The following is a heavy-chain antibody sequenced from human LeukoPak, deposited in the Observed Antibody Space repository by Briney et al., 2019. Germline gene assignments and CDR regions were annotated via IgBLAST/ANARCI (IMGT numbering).Heavy chain of an antibody. CDR2: ISSSSSYI. D-gene: IGHD4/OR15-4a*01. J-gene: IGHJ2*01. CDR1: GFTFSSYS. CDR3: VKDDYGVPGWYFDL. V-gene: IGHV3-21*04. Sequence: GGSLRLSCAASGFTFSSYSMNWVRQAPGKGLEWVSSISSSSSYIYYADSVKGRFTISRDNAKNSLYLQMNSLRVGDTAIYYCVKDDYGVPGWYFDLWGRGTLVTVSS.